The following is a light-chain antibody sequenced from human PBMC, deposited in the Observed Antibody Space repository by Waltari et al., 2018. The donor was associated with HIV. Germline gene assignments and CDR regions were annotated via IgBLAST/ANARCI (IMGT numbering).Light chain of an antibody. CDR1: SSYFGGYNY. V-gene: IGLV2-8*01. CDR2: EVT. J-gene: IGLJ3*02. Sequence: QSALTQPPSASGSPGQSVTLSCTGTSSYFGGYNYVSWYQQHPGKAPKLMIYEVTERPSGVPDRFSGSKSGNTASLTVSGLQAEDEADYYCSSYAGSNNPWVFGGGTKLTVL. CDR3: SSYAGSNNPWV.